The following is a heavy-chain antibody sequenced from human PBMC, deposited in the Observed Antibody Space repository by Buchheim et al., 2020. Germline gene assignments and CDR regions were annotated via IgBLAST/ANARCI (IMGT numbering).Heavy chain of an antibody. Sequence: EVQLVQSGAEVKKPGESLKISCKGSGYSFTSYWIGWVRQMPGQGLEWMGLIYPADSDTRYSPSFQGQVTISVDKSISTAYPQWNSLKASDTAMYHCARGWIYYGSGNSRRGMDVWGQGTT. CDR2: IYPADSDT. CDR1: GYSFTSYW. J-gene: IGHJ6*02. D-gene: IGHD3-10*01. V-gene: IGHV5-51*01. CDR3: ARGWIYYGSGNSRRGMDV.